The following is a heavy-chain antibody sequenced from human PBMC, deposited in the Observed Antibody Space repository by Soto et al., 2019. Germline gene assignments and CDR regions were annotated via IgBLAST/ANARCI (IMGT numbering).Heavy chain of an antibody. CDR3: ARLYCSSPSCYSVGAFDT. CDR1: GFTFSNYG. D-gene: IGHD2-2*01. CDR2: IWFDGSDK. J-gene: IGHJ3*02. Sequence: GGSLRLSCAASGFTFSNYGMHWVRQAPGKXLEWVALIWFDGSDKYYADSVKGRFTLSRDNSKNTVYLQMNSLRAEDTAVYYCARLYCSSPSCYSVGAFDTRGQGTMVTVSS. V-gene: IGHV3-33*03.